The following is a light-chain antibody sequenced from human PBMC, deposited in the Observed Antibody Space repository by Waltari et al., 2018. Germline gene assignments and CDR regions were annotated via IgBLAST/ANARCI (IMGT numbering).Light chain of an antibody. V-gene: IGKV4-1*01. CDR2: RAS. CDR3: QQYYGSPFT. CDR1: QSVFYGPNNKNY. Sequence: DIVMTQSPDSLAVSLGERATINCKSSQSVFYGPNNKNYLSWYQQKPGQPPKLLIYRASTRESGVPDRFSGSGSGTDFTLTISSLQAEDVALYFCQQYYGSPFTFGGGTKVEIK. J-gene: IGKJ4*01.